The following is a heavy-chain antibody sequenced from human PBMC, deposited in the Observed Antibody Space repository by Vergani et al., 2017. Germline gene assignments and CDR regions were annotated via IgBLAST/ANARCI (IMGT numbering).Heavy chain of an antibody. CDR2: ISYDGSNK. CDR3: ARVYYGDPNWFDP. D-gene: IGHD4-17*01. V-gene: IGHV3-30*03. CDR1: GFTFSSYG. J-gene: IGHJ5*02. Sequence: QVQLVESGGGVVQPGRSLRLSCAASGFTFSSYGMHWVRQAPGKGLEWVAVISYDGSNKYYADSVKGRFTISRDNSKNTLYLQMNSLRAEDTAVYYCARVYYGDPNWFDPWGQGTLVTVSS.